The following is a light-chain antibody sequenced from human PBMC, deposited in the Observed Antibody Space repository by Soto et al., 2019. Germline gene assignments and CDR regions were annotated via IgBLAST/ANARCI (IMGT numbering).Light chain of an antibody. CDR1: SSDVGGFNY. V-gene: IGLV2-8*01. CDR2: EVT. CDR3: SSYAGSNNPLFV. Sequence: QSVLTQPPSASGSPGQSITISCTGTSSDVGGFNYVSWHQQHPGKAPKVIIYEVTKRPSGVPDRFSGSKSANTAPLTVSGLQAEDEADYYCSSYAGSNNPLFVFGTGTKVTVL. J-gene: IGLJ1*01.